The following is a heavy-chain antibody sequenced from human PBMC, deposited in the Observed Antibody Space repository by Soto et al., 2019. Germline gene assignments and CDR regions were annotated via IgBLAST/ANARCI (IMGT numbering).Heavy chain of an antibody. J-gene: IGHJ4*02. Sequence: EVQLVESGGGLVQPGGSLRLSCTASGFTFSHHWMHWVRQAPGKGLIWVSRIHVGGSFTDYADSVKGRFTISRDDAKNTLILQMNNLRAEDPAVYYCVRGTSAWSGKDYWGQGTLVTVSS. CDR2: IHVGGSFT. D-gene: IGHD3-3*01. CDR3: VRGTSAWSGKDY. CDR1: GFTFSHHW. V-gene: IGHV3-74*01.